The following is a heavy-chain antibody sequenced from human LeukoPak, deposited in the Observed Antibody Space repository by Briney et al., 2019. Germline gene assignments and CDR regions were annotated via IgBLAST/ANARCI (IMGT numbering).Heavy chain of an antibody. CDR2: INPNSGGT. D-gene: IGHD1-26*01. CDR3: ARHPYSGSYHFDY. Sequence: ASVKLSCKASGYIFTGYYMHWVRQAPGQGLEWMGWINPNSGGTNSAQKFQGRVTMTRDTSISTAYMELSRLTSDDTAVYYCARHPYSGSYHFDYWGQGTLVTVSS. V-gene: IGHV1-2*02. CDR1: GYIFTGYY. J-gene: IGHJ4*02.